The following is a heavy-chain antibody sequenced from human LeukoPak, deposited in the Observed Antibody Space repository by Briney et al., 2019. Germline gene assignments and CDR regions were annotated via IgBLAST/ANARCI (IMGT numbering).Heavy chain of an antibody. J-gene: IGHJ4*02. CDR1: GFTFNDFA. Sequence: GGSLRLSCTVSGFTFNDFAMHWVRQVPGKGLEWVSGISWNSGSIGYADSVKGRFTISRDNAKNSLYLQMNSLTSEDTALYYCAKDPHYYYDSSGYYFDNWGQGTLVTVSS. D-gene: IGHD3-22*01. V-gene: IGHV3-9*01. CDR3: AKDPHYYYDSSGYYFDN. CDR2: ISWNSGSI.